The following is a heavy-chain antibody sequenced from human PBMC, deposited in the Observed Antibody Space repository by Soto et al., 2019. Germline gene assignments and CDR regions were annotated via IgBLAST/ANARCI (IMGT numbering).Heavy chain of an antibody. CDR3: AKDLVGSNADYFDY. CDR1: GFTFSDYY. Sequence: GGSLRLSCAASGFTFSDYYMNWVRQAPGTGLEWVSSISSGSGYIYYADSVKGRFTISRDNAKNSLFLQINSLRAEDAAVYYCAKDLVGSNADYFDYWGQGTLVTVSS. V-gene: IGHV3-21*04. D-gene: IGHD2-15*01. CDR2: ISSGSGYI. J-gene: IGHJ4*02.